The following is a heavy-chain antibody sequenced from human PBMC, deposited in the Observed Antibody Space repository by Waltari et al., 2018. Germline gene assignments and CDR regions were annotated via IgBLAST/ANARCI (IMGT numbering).Heavy chain of an antibody. J-gene: IGHJ4*02. D-gene: IGHD6-13*01. CDR2: IYHSGGT. Sequence: QVQLQESGPGLVKPSETLSLTCAVSGYSISSGYYWGWIRQPPGKGLEWIGSIYHSGGTYYNPSLKSRVTIAVDTSKNQFSLKLSSVTAADTAVYYCARHGRLNPAAGDYWGQGTLVTVSS. CDR3: ARHGRLNPAAGDY. CDR1: GYSISSGYY. V-gene: IGHV4-38-2*01.